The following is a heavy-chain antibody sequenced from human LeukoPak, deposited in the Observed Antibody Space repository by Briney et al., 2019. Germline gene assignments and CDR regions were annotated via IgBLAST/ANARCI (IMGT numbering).Heavy chain of an antibody. Sequence: GGSLRLSCAASGFTFSDYYLSWIRQAPGKGLEWVSYISSSGSTIYYADSVKGRFTISRDNAKNSLYLQMNSLRAEDTAVYYCARADILTGYHDAFDIWGQGTMVTVSS. CDR2: ISSSGSTI. J-gene: IGHJ3*02. CDR3: ARADILTGYHDAFDI. D-gene: IGHD3-9*01. V-gene: IGHV3-11*01. CDR1: GFTFSDYY.